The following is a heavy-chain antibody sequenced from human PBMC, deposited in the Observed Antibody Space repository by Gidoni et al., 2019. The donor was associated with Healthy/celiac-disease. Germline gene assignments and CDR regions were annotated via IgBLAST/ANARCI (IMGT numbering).Heavy chain of an antibody. CDR2: INHSGST. V-gene: IGHV4-34*01. CDR1: GGSFSGYY. J-gene: IGHJ4*02. CDR3: ARGHGLAYYYGSGSYYPY. D-gene: IGHD3-10*01. Sequence: QVQLQQWGAGLWKPSETLSLTCAVYGGSFSGYYWSWIRQPPGKGLEWIGEINHSGSTNYNPSLKSRVTISVDTSKNQFSLKLSSVTAADTAVYYCARGHGLAYYYGSGSYYPYWGQGTLVTVSS.